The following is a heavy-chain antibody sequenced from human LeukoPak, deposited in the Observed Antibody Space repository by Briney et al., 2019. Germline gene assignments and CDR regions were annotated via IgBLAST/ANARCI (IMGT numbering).Heavy chain of an antibody. CDR1: GGSISSYY. V-gene: IGHV4-59*08. J-gene: IGHJ4*02. D-gene: IGHD3-22*01. CDR2: IYYSGST. CDR3: ARLLSSSGYYYYRRSWYFDY. Sequence: PSETLSLTCTVSGGSISSYYWSWIRQPPGKGLEWIGYIYYSGSTNYNPSLKSRVTISVDTSKNQFSLKLSSVTAADTAVYYCARLLSSSGYYYYRRSWYFDYWGQGTLVTVSS.